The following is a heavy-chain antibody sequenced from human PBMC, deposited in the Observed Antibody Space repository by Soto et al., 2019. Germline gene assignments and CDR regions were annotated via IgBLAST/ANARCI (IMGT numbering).Heavy chain of an antibody. CDR3: NRGSEYDFWSGYL. CDR1: GGTSTRYA. J-gene: IGHJ4*02. Sequence: QERLVQSGAEVRKPGSSVKVSCKVTGGTSTRYAINWVRQAPGQGLEWMGGIVQMFGTSKYAQKFQGRVTITADTSTNIAYMELRSLRSEDTAVYYCNRGSEYDFWSGYLWGQGTLVSVSS. CDR2: IVQMFGTS. D-gene: IGHD3-3*01. V-gene: IGHV1-69*06.